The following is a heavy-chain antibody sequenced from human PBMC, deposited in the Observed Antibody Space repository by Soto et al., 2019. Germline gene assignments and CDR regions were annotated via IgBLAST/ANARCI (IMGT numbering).Heavy chain of an antibody. CDR2: INPNSGGT. Sequence: ASVKVSCKASGYTFTGYYMHWVRQAPGQGLEWMGWINPNSGGTNYAQKFQGRVTMTRDTSISTAYMELSRLRSDDTAVYYCASAGDTVDPLPTSHRFDPWGQGTLVTVSS. CDR1: GYTFTGYY. D-gene: IGHD3-16*01. J-gene: IGHJ5*02. V-gene: IGHV1-2*02. CDR3: ASAGDTVDPLPTSHRFDP.